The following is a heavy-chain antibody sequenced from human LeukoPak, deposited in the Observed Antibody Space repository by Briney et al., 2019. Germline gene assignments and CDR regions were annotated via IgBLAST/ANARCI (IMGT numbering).Heavy chain of an antibody. V-gene: IGHV1-2*06. CDR1: GYTFIDYY. J-gene: IGHJ4*02. CDR2: INVKSGAT. D-gene: IGHD6-19*01. Sequence: GASVTVSCTASGYTFIDYYFNWVRQAPGQGPEWMGRINVKSGATDYAQKFQGRVTVTGDTSISTAYMELSSLRSDDTAVYYCARVGRESSTGWLDYWGQGTLVTVSS. CDR3: ARVGRESSTGWLDY.